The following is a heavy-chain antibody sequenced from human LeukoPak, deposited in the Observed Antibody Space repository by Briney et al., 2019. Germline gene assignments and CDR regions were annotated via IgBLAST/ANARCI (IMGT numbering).Heavy chain of an antibody. Sequence: KPGGSLRLSCAASGFTFSSYWMSWVRQAPGKGLEWVAIISYDGSNTYYADSVKGRFTISRDISKNTLYLQMNSLRTEDTAVYYCARDNAPPPTYDFWSAYEIDYWGQGALVTVSS. J-gene: IGHJ4*02. CDR2: ISYDGSNT. V-gene: IGHV3-30*03. CDR3: ARDNAPPPTYDFWSAYEIDY. D-gene: IGHD3-3*01. CDR1: GFTFSSYW.